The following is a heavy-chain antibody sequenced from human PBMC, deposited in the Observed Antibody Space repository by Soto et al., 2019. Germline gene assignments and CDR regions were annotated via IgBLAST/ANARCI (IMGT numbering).Heavy chain of an antibody. V-gene: IGHV3-30-3*01. J-gene: IGHJ4*02. Sequence: QVQLVESGGGVVQPGRSLRLSCAASGFTFSSYAMHWVRQAPGKGLEWVAVISYDGSNKYYADSVKGRFTISRDNSENTRYLQMNSLRAEDTAVYYCARDPTAMITGGVDYWGQGTLVTVSS. D-gene: IGHD5-18*01. CDR2: ISYDGSNK. CDR1: GFTFSSYA. CDR3: ARDPTAMITGGVDY.